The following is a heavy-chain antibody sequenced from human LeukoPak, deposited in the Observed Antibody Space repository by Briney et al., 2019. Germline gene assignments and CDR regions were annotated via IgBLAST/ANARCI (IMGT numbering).Heavy chain of an antibody. CDR1: GYTFTSYG. Sequence: ASVKVSCKASGYTFTSYGISWVRQAPGQGLEWMGWISAYNGNTNYAQKLQGRVTMTTDTSTSTAYMELRSLRSDDAAVYYCARDVDEDTISNLAHIAAAGTLGCGMDVWGQGTTVTVSS. J-gene: IGHJ6*02. D-gene: IGHD6-13*01. V-gene: IGHV1-18*01. CDR2: ISAYNGNT. CDR3: ARDVDEDTISNLAHIAAAGTLGCGMDV.